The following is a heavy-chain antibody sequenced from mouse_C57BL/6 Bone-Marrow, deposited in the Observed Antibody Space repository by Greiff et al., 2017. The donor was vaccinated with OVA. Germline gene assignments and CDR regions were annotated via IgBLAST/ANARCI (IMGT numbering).Heavy chain of an antibody. CDR2: IDPSDSYT. J-gene: IGHJ1*03. D-gene: IGHD4-1*01. Sequence: QVQLQQPGAELVKPGASVKLSCKASGYTFTSYWMQWVKQRPGQGLEWIGEIDPSDSYTNSTQKFKGKATLTVDTSSSTAYMQLSSLTSEDAAVYYCARTGTYWYFDVWGTGTTVTVSS. CDR3: ARTGTYWYFDV. V-gene: IGHV1-50*01. CDR1: GYTFTSYW.